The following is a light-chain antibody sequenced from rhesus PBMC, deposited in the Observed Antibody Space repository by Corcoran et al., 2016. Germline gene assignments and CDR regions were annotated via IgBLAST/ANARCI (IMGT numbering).Light chain of an antibody. V-gene: IGKV1-22*01. J-gene: IGKJ3*01. CDR2: KTS. CDR3: LQYTATPCT. Sequence: DIQMTQSPSSLSASVGDTVTITCRASQSISSWLDWYQQRPGKAPKLLIYKTSNLQTGVPSRFSGSGSGTNFTLTISSLQPEDFATYYCLQYTATPCTFGPGTKLDVK. CDR1: QSISSW.